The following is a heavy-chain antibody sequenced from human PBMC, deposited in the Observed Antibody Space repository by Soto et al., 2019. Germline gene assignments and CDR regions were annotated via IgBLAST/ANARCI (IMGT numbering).Heavy chain of an antibody. CDR3: AKGMNYDYNYSLDV. Sequence: QVQLVGSGGGVVQPGRSLRLSCAASGFTFGTYAMHWVRQAPGQGLEWVAVISYDGSNKYYADSVRGRFTISRDKSKNTVYLQMNSLRAEDTAVYYCAKGMNYDYNYSLDVWGQGTTVTVSS. V-gene: IGHV3-30*18. CDR1: GFTFGTYA. CDR2: ISYDGSNK. J-gene: IGHJ6*02.